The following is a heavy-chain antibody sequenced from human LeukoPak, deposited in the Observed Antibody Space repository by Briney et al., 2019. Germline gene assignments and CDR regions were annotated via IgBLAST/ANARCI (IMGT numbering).Heavy chain of an antibody. CDR2: ITGGGSGI. Sequence: GRSLRLSCAASGFTFSNYAMSWVRQAPGKGLEWVSAITGGGSGIYYADSMKSRFTISRDNSKNTLYLQINSLRAEDTAVYYCAKWGDYDVLTGYYVSDYWGQGTLVTVSS. CDR3: AKWGDYDVLTGYYVSDY. V-gene: IGHV3-23*01. D-gene: IGHD3-9*01. CDR1: GFTFSNYA. J-gene: IGHJ4*02.